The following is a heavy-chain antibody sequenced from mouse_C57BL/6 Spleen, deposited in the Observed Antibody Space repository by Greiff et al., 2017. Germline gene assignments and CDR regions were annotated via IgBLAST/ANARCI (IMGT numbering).Heavy chain of an antibody. Sequence: QVQLQQSGPELVKPGASVKISCKASGYAFSSSWMNWVKQRPGKGLEWIGRIYPGDGDTNYNGKFKGKATLTADKSSSTAYMQLSSLTSEDSAVYFCARFFCDYGAPWFAYWGQGTLVTVSA. CDR1: GYAFSSSW. D-gene: IGHD2-4*01. CDR3: ARFFCDYGAPWFAY. V-gene: IGHV1-82*01. J-gene: IGHJ3*01. CDR2: IYPGDGDT.